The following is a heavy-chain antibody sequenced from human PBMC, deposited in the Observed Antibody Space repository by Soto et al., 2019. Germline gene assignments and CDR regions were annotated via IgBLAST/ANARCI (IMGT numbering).Heavy chain of an antibody. V-gene: IGHV3-23*01. D-gene: IGHD2-8*02. CDR1: EFICSSYD. CDR3: AKATATGGGAFDI. Sequence: WRSLRLSCAASEFICSSYDISWFRQSPGKGLEWVSTILVGGSTHYEDSLKGRFTISRDRSKNTVYLQMNSLTAGDTAVYYCAKATATGGGAFDICGQGTMVTVSS. J-gene: IGHJ3*02. CDR2: ILVGGST.